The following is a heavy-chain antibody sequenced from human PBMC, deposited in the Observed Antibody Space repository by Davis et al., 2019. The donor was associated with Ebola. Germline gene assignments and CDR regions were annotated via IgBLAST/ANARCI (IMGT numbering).Heavy chain of an antibody. J-gene: IGHJ3*02. Sequence: ASVKVSCKASGYTFSSYAINWVRQAPGQGLEWMGWINPYNGHTSYSQNLQGRVTMTTVTSTNTAYMELRSLRSDDTGMYFCARDRYYSGTFDAFDIWGQGTMLTVSS. CDR2: INPYNGHT. V-gene: IGHV1-18*01. CDR3: ARDRYYSGTFDAFDI. D-gene: IGHD1-26*01. CDR1: GYTFSSYA.